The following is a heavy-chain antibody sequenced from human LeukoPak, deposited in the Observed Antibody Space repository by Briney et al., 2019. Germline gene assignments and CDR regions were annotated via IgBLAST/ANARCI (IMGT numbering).Heavy chain of an antibody. Sequence: PGGSLRLSCAASGFTFSSYAMSWVRQAPGKGLEWVSAISGSGGTIYYADSAKGRFTISRDNAKNSLYLQMNSLRAEDTAVYYCARRRDIVVVPGNYYYYYMDVWGKGTAVTISS. CDR1: GFTFSSYA. CDR3: ARRRDIVVVPGNYYYYYMDV. V-gene: IGHV3-23*01. D-gene: IGHD2-2*01. J-gene: IGHJ6*03. CDR2: ISGSGGTI.